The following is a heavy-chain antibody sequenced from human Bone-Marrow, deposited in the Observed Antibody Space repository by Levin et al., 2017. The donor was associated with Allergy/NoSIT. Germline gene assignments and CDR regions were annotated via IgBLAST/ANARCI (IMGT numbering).Heavy chain of an antibody. CDR3: TTLGSSRKFDY. D-gene: IGHD3-10*01. V-gene: IGHV3-15*01. CDR2: IKSTSDGGTT. J-gene: IGHJ4*02. CDR1: GFTFTDAW. Sequence: GGSLRLSCAASGFTFTDAWMNWVRQAPGKGLGWIGRIKSTSDGGTTDYAAPVKGRFTVSRDDSESTVYLLMNSLKIEDTAIYYCTTLGSSRKFDYWGQGALVTVSS.